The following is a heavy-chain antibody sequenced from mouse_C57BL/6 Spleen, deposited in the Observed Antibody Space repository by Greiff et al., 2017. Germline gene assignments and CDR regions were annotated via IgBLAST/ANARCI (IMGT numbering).Heavy chain of an antibody. CDR2: IDPEDGDT. J-gene: IGHJ2*01. D-gene: IGHD2-5*01. Sequence: VQLQQSGAELVRPGASVKLSCTASGFNIKDYYMHWVKQRPEQGLEWIGRIDPEDGDTESAPKFQGKATMTADTSSNTAYLQLSSLTSEDTAVYYCTIPYSNYLYYFDYWGQGTTLTVSS. CDR1: GFNIKDYY. CDR3: TIPYSNYLYYFDY. V-gene: IGHV14-1*01.